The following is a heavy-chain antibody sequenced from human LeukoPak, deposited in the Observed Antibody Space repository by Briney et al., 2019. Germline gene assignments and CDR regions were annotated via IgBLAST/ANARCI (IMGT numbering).Heavy chain of an antibody. CDR2: ISYDGSNK. D-gene: IGHD6-25*01. Sequence: GGSLRLSCAASGFTFSSYGMHWVRQAPGKGLEWVAVISYDGSNKYYADSVKGRFTISRDNSKNMLYLQMNSLRAEDTAVYYCAKESYRGYPFDYWGQGTLVTVSS. V-gene: IGHV3-30*18. CDR3: AKESYRGYPFDY. CDR1: GFTFSSYG. J-gene: IGHJ4*02.